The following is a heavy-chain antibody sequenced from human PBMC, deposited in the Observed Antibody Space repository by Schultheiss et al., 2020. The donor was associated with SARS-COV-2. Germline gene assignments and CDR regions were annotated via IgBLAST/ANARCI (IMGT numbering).Heavy chain of an antibody. CDR1: GYTFTSYY. Sequence: ASVKVSCKASGYTFTSYYMHWVRQAPGQGLEWMGIINPSGGSTSYAQKFQGRVTMTRDTSISTAYMELSRLRSDDTAVYYCARFRRSVAARQEAGWFDPWGQGTLVTVSS. J-gene: IGHJ5*02. V-gene: IGHV1-46*01. CDR3: ARFRRSVAARQEAGWFDP. CDR2: INPSGGST. D-gene: IGHD6-6*01.